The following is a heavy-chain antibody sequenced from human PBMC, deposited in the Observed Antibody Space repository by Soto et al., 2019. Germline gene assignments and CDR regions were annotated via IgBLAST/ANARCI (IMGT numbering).Heavy chain of an antibody. CDR3: ARDLGGWPDY. CDR1: GYTFTSYA. D-gene: IGHD6-19*01. J-gene: IGHJ4*02. V-gene: IGHV1-3*01. CDR2: INAGNGNT. Sequence: QVQLVQSGAEVKKPGASVKVSCKASGYTFTSYAIHWVRQAPGQRLEWMGWINAGNGNTKYSQRFQDRVTITRDTSASTAYMELSSLRSEDTAVYYCARDLGGWPDYWGQGTLVTVSS.